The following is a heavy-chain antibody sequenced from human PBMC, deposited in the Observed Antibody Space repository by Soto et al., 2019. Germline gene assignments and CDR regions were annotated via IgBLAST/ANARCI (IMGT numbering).Heavy chain of an antibody. Sequence: QVQLVESGGGVVRPGRSLRLSGAASGFAFNNYSMHWVRQAPGKGLEWVAIMAFDGSNKYTADSVKGRFTISRDNSKNILYLQMSSLRPEDTAVYFCARDRVPYVYFYYGMDVWGQGTTVIVSS. V-gene: IGHV3-30-3*01. CDR2: MAFDGSNK. J-gene: IGHJ6*02. D-gene: IGHD3-10*02. CDR1: GFAFNNYS. CDR3: ARDRVPYVYFYYGMDV.